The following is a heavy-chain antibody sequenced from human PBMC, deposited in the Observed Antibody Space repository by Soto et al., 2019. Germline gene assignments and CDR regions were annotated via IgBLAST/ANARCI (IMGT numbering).Heavy chain of an antibody. Sequence: SETLSLTCSVSDDSINSDKYYGGWIRQPPGKGLEWIGSIYYRGNAYYNPSLQTRVTISVDKSRSQFSLKLSSVTAPDTAVYYCARVENSGYEYFDYWGQGTLDTVSS. CDR2: IYYRGNA. CDR3: ARVENSGYEYFDY. V-gene: IGHV4-39*07. J-gene: IGHJ4*02. D-gene: IGHD5-12*01. CDR1: DDSINSDKYY.